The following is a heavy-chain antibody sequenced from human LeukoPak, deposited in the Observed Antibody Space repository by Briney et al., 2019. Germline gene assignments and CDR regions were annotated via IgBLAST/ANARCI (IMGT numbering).Heavy chain of an antibody. Sequence: SETLSLTCTVSGGSTSSYYWSWIRQPPGQGLEWIGYIYTSGSTNYNPSLKSRVTISVATSKNKFSLMLRSVPAADTAVYYCAGNYYSSGSDYNSTRPIYYYYMDVWGKGTTVTVSS. D-gene: IGHD3-10*01. V-gene: IGHV4-4*09. CDR1: GGSTSSYY. J-gene: IGHJ6*03. CDR3: AGNYYSSGSDYNSTRPIYYYYMDV. CDR2: IYTSGST.